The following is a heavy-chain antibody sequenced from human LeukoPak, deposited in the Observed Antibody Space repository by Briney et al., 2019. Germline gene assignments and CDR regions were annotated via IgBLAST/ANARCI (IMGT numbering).Heavy chain of an antibody. CDR1: DGSIRSYY. Sequence: SETLSLTCTVSDGSIRSYYWSWIRQPPGKGLEWIGYIYYSGSTNYNTSLKSRVTISVDTSKNQFSLKLSSVTAADTAVYYCAGTPNCRGGTCYSRWFDPWGQGTLVTVSS. CDR3: AGTPNCRGGTCYSRWFDP. J-gene: IGHJ5*02. D-gene: IGHD2-15*01. V-gene: IGHV4-59*01. CDR2: IYYSGST.